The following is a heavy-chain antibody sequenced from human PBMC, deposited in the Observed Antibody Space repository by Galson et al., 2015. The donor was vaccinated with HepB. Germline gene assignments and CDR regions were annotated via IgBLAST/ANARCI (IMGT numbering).Heavy chain of an antibody. CDR1: GFSLSTSGVG. J-gene: IGHJ1*01. Sequence: PALVKPTQTLTLTCTFSGFSLSTSGVGVGWIRQPPGKALEWLALIYWNDDKRYSPSLKSRLTITKDTSKNQVVLTMTNMDPVDTATYYCVHASGWHYFQHWGQGTLVTVSS. CDR2: IYWNDDK. V-gene: IGHV2-5*01. CDR3: VHASGWHYFQH. D-gene: IGHD6-19*01.